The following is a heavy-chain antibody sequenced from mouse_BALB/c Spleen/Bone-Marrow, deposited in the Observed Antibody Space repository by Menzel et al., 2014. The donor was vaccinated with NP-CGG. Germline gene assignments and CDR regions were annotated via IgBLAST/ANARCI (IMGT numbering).Heavy chain of an antibody. V-gene: IGHV4-1*02. Sequence: EVQLQESGGGLVQPGGSLKLSCAASGFDFSRYWMSWVPQAPGKGLEWIGEINPDSSTINYTPSLKDKFIISRDNAKNTLYLQMSKVRSGDTALYYCARLGYYGAMDYWGQGTSVTVSS. CDR1: GFDFSRYW. CDR3: ARLGYYGAMDY. J-gene: IGHJ4*01. CDR2: INPDSSTI. D-gene: IGHD1-1*01.